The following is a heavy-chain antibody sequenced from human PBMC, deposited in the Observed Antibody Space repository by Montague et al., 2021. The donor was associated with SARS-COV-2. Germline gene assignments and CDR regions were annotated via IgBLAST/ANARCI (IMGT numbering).Heavy chain of an antibody. Sequence: SETLSLTCTVSGGSISSTSYYWGWIRQPPGKGLEWIGSISYSGSTYYKSSLKSRVTISVDTSKNQFSLRLSSVTAAGTAVYYCARHITGSGNAFDIWGQGTMVTVSS. V-gene: IGHV4-39*01. CDR2: ISYSGST. J-gene: IGHJ3*02. CDR1: GGSISSTSYY. CDR3: ARHITGSGNAFDI. D-gene: IGHD3-10*01.